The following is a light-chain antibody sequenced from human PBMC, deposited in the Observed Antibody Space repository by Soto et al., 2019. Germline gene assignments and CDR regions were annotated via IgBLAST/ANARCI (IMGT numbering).Light chain of an antibody. V-gene: IGKV3-20*01. CDR3: QQYGSSGT. CDR2: GAS. CDR1: QSVSNNY. Sequence: VVLTQSPGTPSLSPGERATLSCRASQSVSNNYLACYQQKPGQAPRLLIYGASNRATGIPDRFSGSGSGTDFTLTISRLEPEDFAVYYCQQYGSSGTFGQGTKVDIK. J-gene: IGKJ1*01.